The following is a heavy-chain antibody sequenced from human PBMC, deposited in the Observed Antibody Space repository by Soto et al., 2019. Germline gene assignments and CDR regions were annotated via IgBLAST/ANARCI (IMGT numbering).Heavy chain of an antibody. CDR1: GFTFSSYA. J-gene: IGHJ4*02. V-gene: IGHV3-64*01. Sequence: GGSLRLSCAASGFTFSSYAMSWVRQAPGKGLEYVSAISNNGDSTYYANSVKGRFTISRDNSKNTLYLQMGSLRPEHMAVYYCGRDVCALWGQGTLVT. CDR2: ISNNGDST. CDR3: GRDVCAL.